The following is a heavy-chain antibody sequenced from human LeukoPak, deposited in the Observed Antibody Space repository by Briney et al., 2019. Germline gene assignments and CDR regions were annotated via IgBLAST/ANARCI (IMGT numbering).Heavy chain of an antibody. CDR3: AKDVLPWFGELLEPDY. J-gene: IGHJ4*02. CDR1: GFTFSSYG. D-gene: IGHD3-10*01. CDR2: ISYDGSNK. Sequence: GRSLRLSCAASGFTFSSYGMHWVRQAPGKGLEWVAVISYDGSNKYYADSVKGRFTISRDNSKNTLYLQMNSLRAEDTAVYYCAKDVLPWFGELLEPDYWGQGTLVTVSS. V-gene: IGHV3-30*18.